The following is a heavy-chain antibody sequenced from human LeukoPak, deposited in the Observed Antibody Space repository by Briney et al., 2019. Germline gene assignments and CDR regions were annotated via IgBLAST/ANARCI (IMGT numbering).Heavy chain of an antibody. Sequence: GGSLRLSCAASGFTFSSYAMSWVRQAPGKGLEWVSIIFSSGYTYYADSVKGRFTISRDNSKNTLDLQMNSLRAEDTAVYYCARVSGAGYALADWGQGTLVTVSS. V-gene: IGHV3-66*01. CDR3: ARVSGAGYALAD. CDR2: IFSSGYT. CDR1: GFTFSSYA. J-gene: IGHJ4*02. D-gene: IGHD5-12*01.